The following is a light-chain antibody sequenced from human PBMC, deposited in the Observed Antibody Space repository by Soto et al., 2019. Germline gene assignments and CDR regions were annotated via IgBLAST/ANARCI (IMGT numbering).Light chain of an antibody. J-gene: IGLJ1*01. V-gene: IGLV9-49*01. CDR2: VGTGGIVG. CDR1: SGYSNYK. CDR3: GANHGSGSNFVYV. Sequence: QLVLTQPPSTSASPGASVTLTCTLSSGYSNYKVDWYQQRPGKGPRFVMRVGTGGIVGPKGDGIPDRFSVLGSGLNRYLTIKNIQEEDESDYHCGANHGSGSNFVYVFGTGTKVTV.